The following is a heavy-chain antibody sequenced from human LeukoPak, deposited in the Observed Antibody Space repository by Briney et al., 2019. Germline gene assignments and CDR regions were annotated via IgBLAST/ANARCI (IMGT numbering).Heavy chain of an antibody. Sequence: GGSLRLSCAASGFAFSTYWMHWVRQAPGKGLEWVDNIKQDGSEKYYEDSVKGRFTISRDNAKNSLYLQMNSLRAEDTAVYYCASTRGYSYGYFDYWGQGTLVTVSS. CDR1: GFAFSTYW. D-gene: IGHD5-18*01. V-gene: IGHV3-7*01. CDR2: IKQDGSEK. J-gene: IGHJ4*02. CDR3: ASTRGYSYGYFDY.